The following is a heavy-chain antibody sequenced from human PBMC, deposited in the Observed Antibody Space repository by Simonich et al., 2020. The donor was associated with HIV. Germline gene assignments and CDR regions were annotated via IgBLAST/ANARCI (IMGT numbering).Heavy chain of an antibody. V-gene: IGHV1-2*02. CDR2: INPNNGDT. D-gene: IGHD3-10*01. Sequence: QVQLVQSGAEVRKPGASVKVSCKASGYTFTGNYMHWVRQAPGQGLEWMGWINPNNGDTHSAQKFQGRLIMTRDTSINTAYMELSRLRSDDTAVYYGARGPVPNYYGPGSYWGGFDYWGQGTLVTVSS. J-gene: IGHJ4*02. CDR3: ARGPVPNYYGPGSYWGGFDY. CDR1: GYTFTGNY.